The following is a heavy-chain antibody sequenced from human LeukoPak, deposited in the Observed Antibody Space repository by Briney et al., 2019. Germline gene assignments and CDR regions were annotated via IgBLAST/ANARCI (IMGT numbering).Heavy chain of an antibody. J-gene: IGHJ4*02. CDR2: IIPMFGTA. CDR3: ARAGFIDYHGSGSYYPY. Sequence: SMKVSCKASGGTFNSYDITCVRQAPGPRLEWMGGIIPMFGTAKYAKKFQGRVTITADESTSTAYMEMSNLRSEDTAVYFCARAGFIDYHGSGSYYPYWGQGAVVTVSS. CDR1: GGTFNSYD. D-gene: IGHD3-10*01. V-gene: IGHV1-69*13.